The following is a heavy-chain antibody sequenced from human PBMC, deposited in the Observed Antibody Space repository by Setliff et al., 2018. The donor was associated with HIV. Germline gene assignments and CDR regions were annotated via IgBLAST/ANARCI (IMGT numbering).Heavy chain of an antibody. CDR2: ISSSGSSI. Sequence: LSLTCVASGGSLSSYYWNWIRQTPGKGLEWISYISSSGSSIYLANSVKGRFIISRDNAKNALYLQMNSLRAEDTAVYYCAREEGTKGAFDIWGQGTKVTVSS. V-gene: IGHV3-11*04. D-gene: IGHD1-1*01. CDR1: GGSLSSYY. CDR3: AREEGTKGAFDI. J-gene: IGHJ3*02.